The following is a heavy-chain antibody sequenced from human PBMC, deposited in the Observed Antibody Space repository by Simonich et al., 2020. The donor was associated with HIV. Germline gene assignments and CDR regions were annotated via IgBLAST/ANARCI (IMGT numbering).Heavy chain of an antibody. CDR2: IWYDGNIK. CDR1: GFTFSGYG. D-gene: IGHD4-17*01. CDR3: VRRFDYGGDY. V-gene: IGHV3-33*01. J-gene: IGHJ4*02. Sequence: QVQLVESGGGVVQPGRSLRLSCAASGFTFSGYGMHWVRQAQAEWLEWVAVIWYDGNIKYYADSGKGRFTISRDNSKNTLYLQMNSLRAEDTAMYYCVRRFDYGGDYWGQGTLVTVSS.